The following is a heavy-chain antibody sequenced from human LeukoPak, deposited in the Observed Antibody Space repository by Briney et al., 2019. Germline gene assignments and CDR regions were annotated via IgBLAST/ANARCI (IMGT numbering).Heavy chain of an antibody. J-gene: IGHJ3*02. CDR2: IYPGDSDT. D-gene: IGHD4-17*01. CDR3: ARGVWATTTGPNDAFDI. CDR1: GSSFTSYR. Sequence: GESLKISCKGSGSSFTSYRIGWVRQMPGKGLEWMGIIYPGDSDTRYSPSFQGQVTISADKSISTAYLQWSSLKASDTAMYYCARGVWATTTGPNDAFDIWGQGTMVTVSS. V-gene: IGHV5-51*01.